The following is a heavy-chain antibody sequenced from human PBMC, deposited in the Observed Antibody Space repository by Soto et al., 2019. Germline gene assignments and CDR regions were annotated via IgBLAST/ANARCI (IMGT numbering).Heavy chain of an antibody. J-gene: IGHJ6*02. CDR1: GYTFTNHG. Sequence: ASVKVSCKTSGYTFTNHGINWVRQAPGQGLEWMGWINPNSGGTNYAQKFQGRVTMTRDTSISTAYMELSRLRSDDTAVYYCARVVGATVMDVWGQGTTVTSP. D-gene: IGHD1-26*01. CDR3: ARVVGATVMDV. CDR2: INPNSGGT. V-gene: IGHV1-2*02.